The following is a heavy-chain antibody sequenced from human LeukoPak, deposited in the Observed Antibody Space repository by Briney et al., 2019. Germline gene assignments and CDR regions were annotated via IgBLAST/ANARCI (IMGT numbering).Heavy chain of an antibody. J-gene: IGHJ4*02. D-gene: IGHD6-13*01. Sequence: GESLKISCKGSGYSFTSYWIGWVRQMPGKGLEWMGIIYPGDSDTRYSPSFQGQATISADKSISTAYLQWSSLKASDTAMYYRARLPGGPQQLIPFDYWGQGTLVTVSS. CDR3: ARLPGGPQQLIPFDY. CDR1: GYSFTSYW. V-gene: IGHV5-51*01. CDR2: IYPGDSDT.